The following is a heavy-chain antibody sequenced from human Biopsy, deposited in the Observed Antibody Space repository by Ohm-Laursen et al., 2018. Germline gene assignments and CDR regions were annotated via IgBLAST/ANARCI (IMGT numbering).Heavy chain of an antibody. D-gene: IGHD3-3*01. V-gene: IGHV4-59*01. CDR3: ARTPRDSFWSGSYKRGLWFDP. CDR1: GGPISSYY. J-gene: IGHJ5*02. CDR2: LYYNGFT. Sequence: GTLSLTCTVSGGPISSYYWSWIRQPPGKGLEWIGFLYYNGFTNSNPSLKSRVTISVDPFRNQFSLKLSAVTAADTAVYYCARTPRDSFWSGSYKRGLWFDPWGQGTLVTVSS.